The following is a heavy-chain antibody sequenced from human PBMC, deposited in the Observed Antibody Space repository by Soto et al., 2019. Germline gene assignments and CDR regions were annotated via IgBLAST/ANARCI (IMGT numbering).Heavy chain of an antibody. J-gene: IGHJ4*02. Sequence: QVPLVQSGAEVKKPGASVKVSCKASGYTFTSYGISWVRQAPGQGLEWMGWISAYNGNTNYAQKLQGRVTMTTDTATSTAYMELRSLRSDDTAVYYCARGGIGYCSGGSCYDDYWGQGTLVTVSS. CDR1: GYTFTSYG. CDR3: ARGGIGYCSGGSCYDDY. CDR2: ISAYNGNT. V-gene: IGHV1-18*01. D-gene: IGHD2-15*01.